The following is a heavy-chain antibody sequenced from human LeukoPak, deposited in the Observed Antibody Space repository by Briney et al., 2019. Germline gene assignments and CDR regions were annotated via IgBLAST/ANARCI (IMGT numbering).Heavy chain of an antibody. D-gene: IGHD3-3*01. CDR2: IYYSGST. CDR3: ASDFWSPPGAY. Sequence: TSETLSLTCTVSGGSISSSSYYWGWIRQPPGKGLEWIGSIYYSGSTYYNPSLKSRVTISVDTSKNQFSLKLSSVTAADTAVYYCASDFWSPPGAYWGQGTLVTVSS. CDR1: GGSISSSSYY. J-gene: IGHJ4*02. V-gene: IGHV4-39*01.